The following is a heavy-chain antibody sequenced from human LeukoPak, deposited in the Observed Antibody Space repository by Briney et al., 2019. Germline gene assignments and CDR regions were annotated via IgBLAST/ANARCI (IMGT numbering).Heavy chain of an antibody. V-gene: IGHV1-69*05. CDR2: IIPIFGTA. D-gene: IGHD2-21*02. CDR1: GGTFSSYA. J-gene: IGHJ4*02. CDR3: ARDWVYDCGGGCPLGY. Sequence: GSSVKVSCKASGGTFSSYAISWVRQAPGQGLEWMGRIIPIFGTANYAQKFQGRVTITTDESTSTAYMELSSLRSEDTAVYYCARDWVYDCGGGCPLGYWGQGTLVTVSS.